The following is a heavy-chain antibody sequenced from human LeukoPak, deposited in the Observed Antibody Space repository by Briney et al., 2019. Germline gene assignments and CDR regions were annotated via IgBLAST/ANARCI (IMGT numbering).Heavy chain of an antibody. V-gene: IGHV3-23*01. CDR2: ICKSGGTT. D-gene: IGHD3-16*02. CDR1: GFTFSSYA. J-gene: IGHJ5*02. CDR3: ARHQYDYIWGSYRYSWFDP. Sequence: GGSLRLSCGASGFTFSSYAMSWVRQAPGRGLEWVSSICKSGGTTFYPASERGRFTISRDNSKHTLYMQMNGLRAEHTAVYYFARHQYDYIWGSYRYSWFDPWGQGTLVSVSS.